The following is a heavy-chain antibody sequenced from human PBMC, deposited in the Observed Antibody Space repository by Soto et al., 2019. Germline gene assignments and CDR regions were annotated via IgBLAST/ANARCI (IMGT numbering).Heavy chain of an antibody. J-gene: IGHJ4*02. CDR3: AKENRRGYCSGGICYGYFDY. V-gene: IGHV3-23*01. Sequence: EVQLLESGGCLVQPGGSLRLSCTASGFTFSNYAMSWVRQAPGRGLEWVSTISGSGDSTHYADSVKGQFAISRDNSNNMLYVQMDSLRVEDTAVYYCAKENRRGYCSGGICYGYFDYWGQGTLVTVSS. D-gene: IGHD2-15*01. CDR1: GFTFSNYA. CDR2: ISGSGDST.